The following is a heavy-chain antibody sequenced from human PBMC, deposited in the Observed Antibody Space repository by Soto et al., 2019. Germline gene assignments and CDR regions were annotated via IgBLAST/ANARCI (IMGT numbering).Heavy chain of an antibody. Sequence: QQQQVQSGAEVKKTGSSVTVSCKALGNTFTYRYLHWVRQAPGQALEWMGWITPFSGDVHYAQKFQERVTITRDRSINTAYMQMSSLRSEDTAMYFCASGGAGSGPFTWELPDHWGQGTLVTVSS. CDR1: GNTFTYRY. CDR3: ASGGAGSGPFTWELPDH. D-gene: IGHD1-26*01. V-gene: IGHV1-45*02. J-gene: IGHJ4*02. CDR2: ITPFSGDV.